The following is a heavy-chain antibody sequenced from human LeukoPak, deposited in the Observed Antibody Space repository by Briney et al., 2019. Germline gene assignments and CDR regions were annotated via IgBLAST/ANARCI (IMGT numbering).Heavy chain of an antibody. CDR2: TYYRSKWYN. CDR1: GDSVSSNSAA. Sequence: SQTHSLTCAISGDSVSSNSAAWNWIRQSPSGGLEWLGRTYYRSKWYNDYAVSVKSRMTINPDTSKNQFSLQLNPVTPEDTAVYYCEMGYGRGYYRDVFVFWGQGTMVTVFS. V-gene: IGHV6-1*01. CDR3: EMGYGRGYYRDVFVF. D-gene: IGHD3-22*01. J-gene: IGHJ3*01.